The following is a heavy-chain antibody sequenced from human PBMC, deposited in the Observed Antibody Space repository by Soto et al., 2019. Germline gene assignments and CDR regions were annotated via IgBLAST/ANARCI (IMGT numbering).Heavy chain of an antibody. CDR2: INAGNGNT. Sequence: WASVKGSFKASGYTLTSYAMHWVRQAPGQRLEWMGCINAGNGNTKYSQKLQCRVTITRDTSASTAEMELSSPRSEETAVYSSARSGYTSSSYNYYYGMEVWGQGTTVTVSS. D-gene: IGHD6-13*01. J-gene: IGHJ6*02. CDR3: ARSGYTSSSYNYYYGMEV. CDR1: GYTLTSYA. V-gene: IGHV1-3*01.